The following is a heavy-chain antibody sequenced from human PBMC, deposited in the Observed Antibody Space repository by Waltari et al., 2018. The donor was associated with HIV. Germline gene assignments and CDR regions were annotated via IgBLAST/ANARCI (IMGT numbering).Heavy chain of an antibody. D-gene: IGHD3-22*01. V-gene: IGHV3-23*01. Sequence: EVQLLESGGGLVQPGGSLSLSCAASGFPFRSHAMSWVRQAPGKGLEWVSALSGSGASTYYADSVKGRFTISRDNSKNTLYLQMNRLRADDTAVYYCAKDSNYDSSGPIDYWGQGTLVTVSS. CDR3: AKDSNYDSSGPIDY. CDR2: LSGSGAST. J-gene: IGHJ4*02. CDR1: GFPFRSHA.